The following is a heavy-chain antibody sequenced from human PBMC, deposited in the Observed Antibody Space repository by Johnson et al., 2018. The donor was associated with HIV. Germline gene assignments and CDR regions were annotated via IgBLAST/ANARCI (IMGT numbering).Heavy chain of an antibody. J-gene: IGHJ3*02. Sequence: QVQLVESGGGLVQPGRSLRLSCAASGFIFSSFTMHWVRQAPGKGLEWVAVISYDGSNKYYADSMKGRFTISRDNSKNTLYLQMNSLRAEDTAVYYCAKVGIGPGDAFDIWGQGTMVTVSS. CDR1: GFIFSSFT. CDR3: AKVGIGPGDAFDI. CDR2: ISYDGSNK. D-gene: IGHD6-13*01. V-gene: IGHV3-30*04.